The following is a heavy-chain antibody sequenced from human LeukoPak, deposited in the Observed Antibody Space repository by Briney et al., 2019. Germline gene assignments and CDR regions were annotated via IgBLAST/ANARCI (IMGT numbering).Heavy chain of an antibody. D-gene: IGHD1-20*01. J-gene: IGHJ6*03. V-gene: IGHV4-61*02. Sequence: PSQTLSLTCTVSGGSISSGSYYWSWIRQPAGKGLEWIGRTYTSGSTNYNPSLKSRVTISVDTSKNQFSLKLSSVTAADTAVYYCARDNWNENYYYYYMDVWGKGTTVTISS. CDR2: TYTSGST. CDR1: GGSISSGSYY. CDR3: ARDNWNENYYYYYMDV.